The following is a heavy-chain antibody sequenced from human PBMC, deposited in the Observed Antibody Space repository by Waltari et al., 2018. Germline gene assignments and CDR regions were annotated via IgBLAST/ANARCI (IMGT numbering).Heavy chain of an antibody. CDR1: GGSFSAYH. Sequence: QVQLQQWGAGLLKPSETLSLTCAVFGGSFSAYHWSWIRQSPGKGLEWIGEINHSGRAIYNPSLRRRVTSSLDTSKGQVSLRLSSVTAADTAVYFCARGTGGSSTYYFAGMDVWGQGTTVTVSS. D-gene: IGHD3-22*01. J-gene: IGHJ6*02. CDR3: ARGTGGSSTYYFAGMDV. V-gene: IGHV4-34*01. CDR2: INHSGRA.